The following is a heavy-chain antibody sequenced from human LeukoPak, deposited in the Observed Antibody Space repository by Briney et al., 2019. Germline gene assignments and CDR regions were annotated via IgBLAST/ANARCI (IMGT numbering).Heavy chain of an antibody. CDR3: ARLLYLKSYFDY. J-gene: IGHJ4*02. CDR2: IYYSGST. V-gene: IGHV4-59*08. CDR1: GGSISSYY. D-gene: IGHD3-16*02. Sequence: PSETLSLTCTVSGGSISSYYWSWIRQPPGKGLERIGYIYYSGSTNYNPSLKSRVTISVDTSKSQFSLKLSSVTAADTAVYYCARLLYLKSYFDYWGQGTLVTVSS.